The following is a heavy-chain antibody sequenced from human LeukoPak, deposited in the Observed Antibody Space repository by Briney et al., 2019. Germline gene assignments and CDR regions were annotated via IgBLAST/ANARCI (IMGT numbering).Heavy chain of an antibody. CDR3: AREQLVHYYYYGMDV. J-gene: IGHJ6*02. D-gene: IGHD6-13*01. CDR2: ISAYNGNT. V-gene: IGHV1-18*01. Sequence: ASVKVSCKASGYTSTSYGISWVRQAPGQGLEWMGWISAYNGNTNYAQKLQGRVTMTTDTSTSTAYMELRSLRSDDTAVYYCAREQLVHYYYYGMDVWGQGTTVTVSS. CDR1: GYTSTSYG.